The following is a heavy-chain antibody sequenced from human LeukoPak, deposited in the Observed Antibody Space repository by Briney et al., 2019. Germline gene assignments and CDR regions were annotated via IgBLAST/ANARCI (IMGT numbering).Heavy chain of an antibody. V-gene: IGHV3-30*01. CDR1: GFTFSSYA. CDR2: ISYDGSNK. J-gene: IGHJ4*02. D-gene: IGHD6-6*01. CDR3: ATDSSSSAFLFDY. Sequence: PGGSLRLSCAASGFTFSSYAMRWVRQAPGKGLEWVAVISYDGSNKYYADSVKGRFTISRDNSKNTLYLQMNSLRAEDTAVYYCATDSSSSAFLFDYWGQGTLVTVSS.